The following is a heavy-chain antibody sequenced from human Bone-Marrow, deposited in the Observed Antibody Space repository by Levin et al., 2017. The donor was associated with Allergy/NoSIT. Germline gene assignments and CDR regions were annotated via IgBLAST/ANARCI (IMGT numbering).Heavy chain of an antibody. CDR1: GGSISSSSYY. CDR2: IYYSGST. J-gene: IGHJ1*01. Sequence: KASETLSLTCTVSGGSISSSSYYWGWIRQPPGKGLEWIGSIYYSGSTYYNPSLKSRVTISVDTSKNQFSLKLSSVTAADTAVYYCARASTYGYSSSWEAGYFQHWGQGTLVTVSS. CDR3: ARASTYGYSSSWEAGYFQH. D-gene: IGHD6-13*01. V-gene: IGHV4-39*01.